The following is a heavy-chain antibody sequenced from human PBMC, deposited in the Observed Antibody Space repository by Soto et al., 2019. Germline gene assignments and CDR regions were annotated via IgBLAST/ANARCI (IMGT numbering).Heavy chain of an antibody. CDR1: GGSISSYY. J-gene: IGHJ6*02. V-gene: IGHV4-59*01. Sequence: PSETLSLTCTVSGGSISSYYWSWIRQPPGKGLEWIGYIYYSGSTNYNPSLKRRVTISVDTSKNQFSLKLSSVTAADTAVYYCARVRLVRGSYGMDGRGQGTTVTVSS. CDR2: IYYSGST. D-gene: IGHD3-10*01. CDR3: ARVRLVRGSYGMDG.